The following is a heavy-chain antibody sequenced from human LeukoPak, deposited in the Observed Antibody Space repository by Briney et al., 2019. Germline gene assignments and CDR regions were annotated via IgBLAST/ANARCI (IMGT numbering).Heavy chain of an antibody. CDR3: AKGIVVVPAAIIGFFDY. CDR1: GFTLSSYA. CDR2: ISGSGGST. Sequence: PGGSLRLSCAASGFTLSSYAMSWVRQAPGKGLEWVSAISGSGGSTYYADSVKGRFTISRDNSKNMLYLQMNSLRAEDTAVYYCAKGIVVVPAAIIGFFDYWGQGTLVTVSS. V-gene: IGHV3-23*01. J-gene: IGHJ4*02. D-gene: IGHD2-2*01.